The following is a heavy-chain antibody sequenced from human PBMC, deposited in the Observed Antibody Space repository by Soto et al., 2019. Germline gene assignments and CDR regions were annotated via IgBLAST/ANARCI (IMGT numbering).Heavy chain of an antibody. CDR1: GFTFSSYW. J-gene: IGHJ4*02. CDR2: IKQDGSEK. D-gene: IGHD3-22*01. CDR3: ARFLTYYYDSSGYGHDY. Sequence: PGGSLRLSCAASGFTFSSYWMSWVRQAPGKGLEWVANIKQDGSEKYYVDSVKGRFTISRDNAKNSLYLQMNSLRAEDTAVYYCARFLTYYYDSSGYGHDYWGQGTLVTVSS. V-gene: IGHV3-7*01.